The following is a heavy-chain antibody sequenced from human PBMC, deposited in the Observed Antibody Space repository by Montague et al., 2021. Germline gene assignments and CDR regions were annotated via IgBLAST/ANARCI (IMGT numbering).Heavy chain of an antibody. Sequence: NFNPSLNSRVTLSLDTSKNQFSLNLISVTAADTAVYYCARDTTPDGCDIWGHGTMVTGS. D-gene: IGHD4-11*01. V-gene: IGHV4-59*01. CDR3: ARDTTPDGCDI. J-gene: IGHJ3*02.